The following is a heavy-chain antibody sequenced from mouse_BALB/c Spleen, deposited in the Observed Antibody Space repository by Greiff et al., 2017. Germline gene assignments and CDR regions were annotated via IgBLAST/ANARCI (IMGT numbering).Heavy chain of an antibody. V-gene: IGHV5-12-1*01. CDR1: GFAFSSYD. CDR3: ARHPSLRSPFDY. CDR2: ISSGGGST. J-gene: IGHJ2*01. Sequence: EVMLVESGGGLVKPGGSLKLSRAASGFAFSSYDMSWVRQTPEKRLEWVAYISSGGGSTYYPDTVKGRFTISRDNAKNTLYLQMSSLKSEDTAMYCGARHPSLRSPFDYWGQGTTRTVSS.